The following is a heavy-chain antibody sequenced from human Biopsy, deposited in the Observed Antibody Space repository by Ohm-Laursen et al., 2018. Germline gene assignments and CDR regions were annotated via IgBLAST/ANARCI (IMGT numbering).Heavy chain of an antibody. CDR3: AKYDYSSSPRRYFDP. V-gene: IGHV3-23*01. CDR2: LTGSGGST. D-gene: IGHD6-6*01. CDR1: GFTFSSYA. Sequence: SLRLSCAASGFTFSSYAMSWVRQPPGKGLEWVSSLTGSGGSTYYADSVKGRFTISRDNSKNTLSPQMNSLRAEDTAVYYCAKYDYSSSPRRYFDPWGQGTLVTVSS. J-gene: IGHJ5*02.